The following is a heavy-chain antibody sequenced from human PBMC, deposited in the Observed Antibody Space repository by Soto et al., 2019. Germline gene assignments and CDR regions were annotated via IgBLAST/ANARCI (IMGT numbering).Heavy chain of an antibody. Sequence: SGPTLVNPTQTLTLTCTFSGFSLSTSGMCVSWIRQPPGKALEWLARIDWDDDKYYSTSLKTRLTISKDTSKNQVVLTMTNMDPVDTATYYCARIIRENNYCSGGSCYSHYYYMDVWGKGTTVTVSS. D-gene: IGHD2-15*01. CDR3: ARIIRENNYCSGGSCYSHYYYMDV. V-gene: IGHV2-70*11. CDR1: GFSLSTSGMC. J-gene: IGHJ6*03. CDR2: IDWDDDK.